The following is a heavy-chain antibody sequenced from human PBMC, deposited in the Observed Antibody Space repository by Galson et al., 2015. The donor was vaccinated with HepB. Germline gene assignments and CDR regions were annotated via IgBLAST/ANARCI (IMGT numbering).Heavy chain of an antibody. D-gene: IGHD2-15*01. CDR2: ISSSSTI. Sequence: SLRLSCAASGFTFSSDSMNWVRQAPGKGLEWVSYISSSSTIYYADSVKGRFTISRDNAKNSMYLQMNSLRDEDTAVYYCARDENFHGGGSFDYWGQGTLVTVSS. V-gene: IGHV3-48*02. J-gene: IGHJ4*02. CDR1: GFTFSSDS. CDR3: ARDENFHGGGSFDY.